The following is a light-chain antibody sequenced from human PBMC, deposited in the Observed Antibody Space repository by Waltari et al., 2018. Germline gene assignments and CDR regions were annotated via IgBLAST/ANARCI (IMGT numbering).Light chain of an antibody. J-gene: IGLJ1*01. CDR1: ELPRKY. CDR2: EDT. Sequence: SYELTQTPSVSVSPGQTARITCSGHELPRKYAYWFQQKSGHAPRLVIYEDTKRPPGIPDRFSGSSSGTVATLTIAGAQVDDEADYYCYSSDSTGLRVFGGGTSVVVL. CDR3: YSSDSTGLRV. V-gene: IGLV3-10*01.